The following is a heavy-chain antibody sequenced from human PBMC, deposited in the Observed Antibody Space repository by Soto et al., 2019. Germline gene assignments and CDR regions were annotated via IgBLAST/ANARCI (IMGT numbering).Heavy chain of an antibody. Sequence: EVQLLESGGGLVQPGGSLRLSCVASGFTFRNYDMRWVRQAPGKGLEWVSGISGTGGATYYADSVKGRFTISRDNSKNTLYLKMNSLRANDKAVYYCAKNRQFRSYYESAGHYNNWGQGTLVTVSS. D-gene: IGHD3-10*01. V-gene: IGHV3-23*01. CDR1: GFTFRNYD. CDR3: AKNRQFRSYYESAGHYNN. CDR2: ISGTGGAT. J-gene: IGHJ4*02.